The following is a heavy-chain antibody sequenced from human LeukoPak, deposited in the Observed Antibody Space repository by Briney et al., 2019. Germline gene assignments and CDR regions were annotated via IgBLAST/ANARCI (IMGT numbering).Heavy chain of an antibody. CDR2: INPISGGT. Sequence: ASVKVSCKASGYTFTGYYIHWMRQAPRHGVEWMVWINPISGGTYYAQKFQGRVTMTRDTSVSTAYMDLSSLRSDRTAVYDCARENLDQWGQGTLVTVSS. CDR3: ARENLDQ. CDR1: GYTFTGYY. V-gene: IGHV1-2*02. J-gene: IGHJ5*02.